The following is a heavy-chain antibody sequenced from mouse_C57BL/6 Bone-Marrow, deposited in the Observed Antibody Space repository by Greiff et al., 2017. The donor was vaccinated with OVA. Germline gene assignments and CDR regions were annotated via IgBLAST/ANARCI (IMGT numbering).Heavy chain of an antibody. CDR1: GYTFTSYW. V-gene: IGHV1-69*01. CDR2: IDPSDSYT. CDR3: AREGYLAWFAY. D-gene: IGHD2-2*01. Sequence: VKLQQPGAELVMPGASVKLSCKASGYTFTSYWMHWVKQRPGQGLEWIGEIDPSDSYTNYNQKFKGKSTLTVDKSSSTAYMQLSSLTSEDSAVYYCAREGYLAWFAYWGQGTLVTVSA. J-gene: IGHJ3*01.